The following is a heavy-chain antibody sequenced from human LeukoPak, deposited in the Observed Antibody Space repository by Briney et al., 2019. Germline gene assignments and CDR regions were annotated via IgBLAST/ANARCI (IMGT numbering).Heavy chain of an antibody. CDR2: ISYDGSNK. CDR3: ARDPPQHDRDKLGSFDY. V-gene: IGHV3-30*03. CDR1: GFTFSRYG. J-gene: IGHJ4*02. D-gene: IGHD1-1*01. Sequence: PGGSLRLSCAASGFTFSRYGMDWVRQAPGKGLEWVAVISYDGSNKYYADSVKGRFTISRDNSKNTLYLQMNSLRAEDTAVYYCARDPPQHDRDKLGSFDYWGQGTLVTVSS.